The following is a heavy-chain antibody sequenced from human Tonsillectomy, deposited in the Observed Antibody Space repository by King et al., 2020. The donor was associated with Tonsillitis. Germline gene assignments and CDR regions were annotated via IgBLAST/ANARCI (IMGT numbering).Heavy chain of an antibody. J-gene: IGHJ4*02. Sequence: VQVVESGGGLVQPGGSLRLSCAASGFTFSSYALSWVRQAPGKGLEWVSAISGSGGTTSYADSVKGRFTLSRDNSKNTLYLQMNSLRAEDTALYYCAKIRYFDWLLPFDYWGQGTLVTVSS. V-gene: IGHV3-23*04. CDR2: ISGSGGTT. CDR1: GFTFSSYA. CDR3: AKIRYFDWLLPFDY. D-gene: IGHD3-9*01.